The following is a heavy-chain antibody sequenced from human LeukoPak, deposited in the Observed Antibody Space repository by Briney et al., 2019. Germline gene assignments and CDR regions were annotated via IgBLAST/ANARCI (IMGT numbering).Heavy chain of an antibody. CDR1: GGSIGSYY. CDR3: ARLSSTLYYSMDV. J-gene: IGHJ6*02. V-gene: IGHV4-59*08. Sequence: SETLSLTCVVSGGSIGSYYWTWIRQPPGKGLEWVGYIQNSAIYRAKIKSSPSLQSRVALSIDSSKKEVSLTVSSVTAADTAVYYCARLSSTLYYSMDVWGPGTAVTVSS. CDR2: IQNSAIYRAKI. D-gene: IGHD6-6*01.